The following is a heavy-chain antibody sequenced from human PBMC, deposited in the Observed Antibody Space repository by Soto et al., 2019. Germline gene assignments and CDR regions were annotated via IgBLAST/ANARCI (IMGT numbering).Heavy chain of an antibody. CDR2: ISGYNGKT. CDR1: GYTFASYG. CDR3: ARDNYERSGYFDY. V-gene: IGHV1-18*04. J-gene: IGHJ4*02. D-gene: IGHD3-22*01. Sequence: ASVKVSCKASGYTFASYGISWLRQAPGQGPEWMGWISGYNGKTQYAEKFQGRLTMTTDTSTSAAHMEVRSLRSDDTAVYYCARDNYERSGYFDYWGQGTLVTVSS.